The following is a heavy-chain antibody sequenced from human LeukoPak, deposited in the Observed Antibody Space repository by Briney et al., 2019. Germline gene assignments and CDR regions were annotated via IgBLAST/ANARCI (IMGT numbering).Heavy chain of an antibody. CDR1: GGTFSSYA. D-gene: IGHD3-3*01. V-gene: IGHV1-69*05. Sequence: ASVKVSCKASGGTFSSYAISWVRQAPGHRLEWMGRIIPIFGTANYAQKLQRRVTITTDESTTTAYMSLSSPTSEDADAYVYARTRYDFWSGDDAFDIWGQGTMVTVSS. CDR3: ARTRYDFWSGDDAFDI. CDR2: IIPIFGTA. J-gene: IGHJ3*02.